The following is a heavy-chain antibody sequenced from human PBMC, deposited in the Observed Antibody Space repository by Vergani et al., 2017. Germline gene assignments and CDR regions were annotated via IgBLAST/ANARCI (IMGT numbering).Heavy chain of an antibody. CDR1: GGSFSGYY. Sequence: QVQLQQWGAGLLKPSETLSLTCAVYGGSFSGYYWSWIRQPPGKGLEWIGEIKHRGSTNYNPSLKSRVTISVDTSKNQFSLKLSSVTAADTAAYYCARNRYNWNLGWFDPWGQGTVVTVSS. CDR2: IKHRGST. J-gene: IGHJ5*02. D-gene: IGHD1-7*01. V-gene: IGHV4-34*01. CDR3: ARNRYNWNLGWFDP.